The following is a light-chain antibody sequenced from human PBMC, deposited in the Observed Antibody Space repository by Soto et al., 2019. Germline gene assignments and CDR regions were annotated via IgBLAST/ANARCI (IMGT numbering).Light chain of an antibody. CDR2: EGS. J-gene: IGLJ2*01. V-gene: IGLV2-23*01. CDR1: SSDVGSYNL. CDR3: CSYAGSSTVV. Sequence: QSALTQPASVSGSPGQSITISCTGTSSDVGSYNLVSWYQQHPGKAPKLMIYEGSKRPSGVSNRFSGSKSGNTASLTIPGLQAEDEADYYCCSYAGSSTVVFGGGTKLTVL.